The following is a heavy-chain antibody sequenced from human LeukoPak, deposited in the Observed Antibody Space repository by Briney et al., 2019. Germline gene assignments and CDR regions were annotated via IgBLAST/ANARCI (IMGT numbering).Heavy chain of an antibody. J-gene: IGHJ4*02. CDR1: GYTFTGYY. Sequence: ASVKVSCKASGYTFTGYYMHWVRQAPGQGLEWMGWINPNSGGTNYAQKFQGRVTMTRDTSISTAYMELSRLRSDDTAVYYCARDVVLRYFDWLIREGYFDYWGQGTLVTVSS. CDR2: INPNSGGT. V-gene: IGHV1-2*02. D-gene: IGHD3-9*01. CDR3: ARDVVLRYFDWLIREGYFDY.